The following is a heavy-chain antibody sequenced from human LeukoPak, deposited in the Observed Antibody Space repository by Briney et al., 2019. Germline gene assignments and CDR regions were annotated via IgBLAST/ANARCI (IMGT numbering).Heavy chain of an antibody. D-gene: IGHD6-13*01. V-gene: IGHV1-46*01. CDR3: ALYSSTWY. J-gene: IGHJ4*02. CDR1: GYTFTTYY. Sequence: ASVTVSCNASGYTFTTYYIHWVRQAPGQGLEWMGIINPTGGSTTYAQKFQGRVTMTRDTSTSTVFMELNSLRSEDTAVYYCALYSSTWYWGQGTLVTVSS. CDR2: INPTGGST.